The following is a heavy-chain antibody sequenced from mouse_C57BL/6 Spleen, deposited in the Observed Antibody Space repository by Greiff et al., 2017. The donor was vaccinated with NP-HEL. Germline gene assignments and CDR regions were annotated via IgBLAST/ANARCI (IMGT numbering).Heavy chain of an antibody. D-gene: IGHD3-2*02. CDR2: IYPGDGDT. V-gene: IGHV1-82*01. J-gene: IGHJ3*01. CDR1: GYAFSSSW. CDR3: ARAAQVPWFAY. Sequence: QVQLQQSGPELVKPGASVKISCKASGYAFSSSWMNWVKQRPGKGLEWIGRIYPGDGDTNYNGKFKGKATLTADKSSSTAYMQLSSLTSEDSAVYFCARAAQVPWFAYWGQGTLVTVSA.